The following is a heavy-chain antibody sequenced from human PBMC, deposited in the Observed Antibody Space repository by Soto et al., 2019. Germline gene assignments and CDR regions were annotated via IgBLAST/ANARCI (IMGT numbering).Heavy chain of an antibody. V-gene: IGHV3-23*01. CDR2: ISNSGGST. CDR1: GFTFSNYG. CDR3: AKRRVGATRSYYFDY. D-gene: IGHD1-26*01. J-gene: IGHJ4*02. Sequence: GGSLRLSCAASGFTFSNYGMSWVRQAPGKGLEWVSSISNSGGSTYYADSVKGRFTISRDTSKNTLYLQMNSLRAEDTAVYYCAKRRVGATRSYYFDYWGQGTLVTVSS.